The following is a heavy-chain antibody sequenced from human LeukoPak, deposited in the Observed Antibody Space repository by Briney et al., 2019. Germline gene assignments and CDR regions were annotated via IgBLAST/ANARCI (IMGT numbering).Heavy chain of an antibody. CDR1: GFTFSSYG. Sequence: GGSLRLSCAASGFTFSSYGMHWVRQATGKGLEWVAVIWYDGSNKYYADSVKGRFTISRDNSKNTLYLQMNSLRAEDTAVYYCARDAPGPHGPVAGHNWFDPWGQGTLVTVSS. CDR2: IWYDGSNK. V-gene: IGHV3-33*01. J-gene: IGHJ5*02. D-gene: IGHD6-19*01. CDR3: ARDAPGPHGPVAGHNWFDP.